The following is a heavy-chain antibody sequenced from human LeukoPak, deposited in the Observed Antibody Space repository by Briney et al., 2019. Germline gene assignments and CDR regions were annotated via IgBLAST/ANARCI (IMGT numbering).Heavy chain of an antibody. D-gene: IGHD5-12*01. CDR2: INYSGST. Sequence: SETLSLTCTVSGGSMRGYYWSWIRQPPGKGLEWIAYINYSGSTNYNPSLKSRVAISINTSKNQFSLKVTSVTAADTAVYYCATYSGNLEYFHPWGQGTLVTVSS. CDR1: GGSMRGYY. CDR3: ATYSGNLEYFHP. V-gene: IGHV4-59*01. J-gene: IGHJ1*01.